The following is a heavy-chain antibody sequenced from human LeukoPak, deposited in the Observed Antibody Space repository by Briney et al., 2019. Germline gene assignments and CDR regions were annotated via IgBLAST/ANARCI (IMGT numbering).Heavy chain of an antibody. V-gene: IGHV3-48*03. CDR1: GLTFSSFE. Sequence: PGGSLRLSCAASGLTFSSFEMSWVRQAPGKGLEWVSYISSSGNTIYYADSVKGRFTVSRDNAKNSLYLQMNSLRAEDTAVYYCARDPVPTDYWGQGTLVTVSS. J-gene: IGHJ4*02. D-gene: IGHD6-19*01. CDR3: ARDPVPTDY. CDR2: ISSSGNTI.